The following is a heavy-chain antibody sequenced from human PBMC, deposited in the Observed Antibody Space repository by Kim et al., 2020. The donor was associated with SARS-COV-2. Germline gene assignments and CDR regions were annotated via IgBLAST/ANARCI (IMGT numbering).Heavy chain of an antibody. V-gene: IGHV4-34*01. J-gene: IGHJ5*02. CDR2: INHSGST. Sequence: SETLSLTCAVYGGSFSGYYWSWIRQPPGKGLEWIGEINHSGSTNYNPSLKSRVTISVDTSKNQFSLKLSSVTAADTAVYYCARALVVVPAARAWFDPWG. D-gene: IGHD2-2*01. CDR3: ARALVVVPAARAWFDP. CDR1: GGSFSGYY.